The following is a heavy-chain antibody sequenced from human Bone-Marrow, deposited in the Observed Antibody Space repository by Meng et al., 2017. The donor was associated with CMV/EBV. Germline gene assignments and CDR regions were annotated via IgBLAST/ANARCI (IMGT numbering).Heavy chain of an antibody. CDR2: IKSKTDGGTT. Sequence: GGSLRLSCAASGFTFSNAWMSWVRQAPGKGLEWVGRIKSKTDGGTTDYAAPVKGRFTISRDDSKNTLYLQMNSLKTEDTAVYYCARDQEAGGRSYYYYFGMDVWGQGTTVTVSS. V-gene: IGHV3-15*01. D-gene: IGHD1-26*01. CDR3: ARDQEAGGRSYYYYFGMDV. J-gene: IGHJ6*02. CDR1: GFTFSNAW.